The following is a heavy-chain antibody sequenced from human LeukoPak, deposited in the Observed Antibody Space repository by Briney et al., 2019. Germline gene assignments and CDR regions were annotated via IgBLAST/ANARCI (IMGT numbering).Heavy chain of an antibody. CDR1: GDSISSGDYY. J-gene: IGHJ5*02. Sequence: SQTLSLTCTVTGDSISSGDYYWSWIRQPPGKGLEWIGYVYHSGTTYYNPSLRSRVTVSVDRSENQFSLKLSSVTAADTAVYYCARGHNSSSWYLWFDPWGQGTLVTVSS. CDR2: VYHSGTT. CDR3: ARGHNSSSWYLWFDP. V-gene: IGHV4-30-2*01. D-gene: IGHD6-13*01.